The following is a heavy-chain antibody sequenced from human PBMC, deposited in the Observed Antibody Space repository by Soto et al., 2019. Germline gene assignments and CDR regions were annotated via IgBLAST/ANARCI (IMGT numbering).Heavy chain of an antibody. V-gene: IGHV3-30*18. J-gene: IGHJ6*02. Sequence: GGSLRLSCAASGFTFSSYGMHWVRQAPGKGLEWVAVISYDGSNKYYADSVKGRFTISRDNSKNTLYLQMNSLRAEDTAVYYCAKNRITGTAPRLKGRDYGMDVWGQGTTVTVSS. CDR3: AKNRITGTAPRLKGRDYGMDV. CDR2: ISYDGSNK. CDR1: GFTFSSYG. D-gene: IGHD1-7*01.